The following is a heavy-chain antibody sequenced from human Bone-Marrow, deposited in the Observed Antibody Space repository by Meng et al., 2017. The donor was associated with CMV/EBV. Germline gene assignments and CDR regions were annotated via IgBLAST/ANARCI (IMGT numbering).Heavy chain of an antibody. D-gene: IGHD3-10*01. Sequence: GGSLRLSCAASGFTFSSYAMHWVRQAPGKGLEWVAVISYDGSNKYYADSVKGRFTISRDNSKNTLYLQMNSLRAEDTAVYYCARKRDYYGSGSYSEYYFDYWGQGTLVTVSS. CDR2: ISYDGSNK. J-gene: IGHJ4*02. CDR1: GFTFSSYA. CDR3: ARKRDYYGSGSYSEYYFDY. V-gene: IGHV3-30*04.